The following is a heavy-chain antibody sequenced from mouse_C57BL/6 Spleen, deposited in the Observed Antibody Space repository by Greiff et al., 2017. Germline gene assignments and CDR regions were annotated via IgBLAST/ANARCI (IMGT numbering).Heavy chain of an antibody. CDR1: GYTFTSYW. Sequence: VQLQQPGAELVMPGASVKLSCKASGYTFTSYWMHWVKQRPGQGLEWIGEIDPSDSYTNYNQKFKGKSTLTVDKSSSTAYMQLSSLTSEDSAVYVCARGDDGYYGGYFDVWGTGTTVTVSS. V-gene: IGHV1-69*01. CDR3: ARGDDGYYGGYFDV. D-gene: IGHD2-3*01. J-gene: IGHJ1*03. CDR2: IDPSDSYT.